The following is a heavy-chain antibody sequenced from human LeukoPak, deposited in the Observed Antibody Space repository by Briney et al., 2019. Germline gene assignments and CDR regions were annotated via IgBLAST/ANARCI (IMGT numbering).Heavy chain of an antibody. V-gene: IGHV3-7*05. CDR3: ARSGMAVAATPWD. D-gene: IGHD6-19*01. J-gene: IGHJ1*01. Sequence: GGTLRLSCAASGFTFSDFWMTWVPPAPGRGLEWVAHINQDGSEKYSVDSVRGRFTISRDNVKNSLFLQINILRAEDTAVYYCARSGMAVAATPWDWGQGTLVTVSS. CDR1: GFTFSDFW. CDR2: INQDGSEK.